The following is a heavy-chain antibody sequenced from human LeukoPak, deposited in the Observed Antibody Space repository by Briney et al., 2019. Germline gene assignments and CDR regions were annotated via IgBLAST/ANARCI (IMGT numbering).Heavy chain of an antibody. J-gene: IGHJ4*02. CDR3: ARYSSSWGLFDY. CDR2: ISYDGSNK. V-gene: IGHV3-30*04. Sequence: PGRSLTLSCPASGFTLSSYAMHWVRQPPGKGLEWVAVISYDGSNKYYADSVKDRFTISRDNSKNTLYLQMNSLRAEDTAVYYGARYSSSWGLFDYWGQGTLVTVS. D-gene: IGHD6-13*01. CDR1: GFTLSSYA.